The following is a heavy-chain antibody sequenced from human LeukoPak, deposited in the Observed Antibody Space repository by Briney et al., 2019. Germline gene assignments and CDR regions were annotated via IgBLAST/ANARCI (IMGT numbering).Heavy chain of an antibody. CDR2: IYYSGST. CDR3: AREGMPGPGPLDY. Sequence: PSQTLSLTCTVSGGSISSGDYYWSWIRQPPGKGLEWIGYIYYSGSTNCNPSLKSRVTISVDTSKNQSSLKLSSVTAADTAVYYCAREGMPGPGPLDYWGQGTLVTVSS. J-gene: IGHJ4*02. CDR1: GGSISSGDYY. D-gene: IGHD2-2*01. V-gene: IGHV4-30-4*01.